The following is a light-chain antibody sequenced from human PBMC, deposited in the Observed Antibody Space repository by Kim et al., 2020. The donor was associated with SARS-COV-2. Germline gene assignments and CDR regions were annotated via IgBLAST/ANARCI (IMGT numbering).Light chain of an antibody. CDR1: SSDVGGYNY. CDR2: DVS. CDR3: SSYTSSSTGVV. Sequence: QSALTQPASVSGSPGQSITISCTGTSSDVGGYNYVSWYQQHPGKAPKLIIYDVSNRPSGVSNRFSGSKSGNTASLTISGLQAEDEADYYCSSYTSSSTGVVFGGGTQLTVL. V-gene: IGLV2-14*03. J-gene: IGLJ2*01.